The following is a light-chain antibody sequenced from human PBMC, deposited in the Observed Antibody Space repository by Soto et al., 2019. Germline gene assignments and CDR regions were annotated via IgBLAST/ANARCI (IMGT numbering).Light chain of an antibody. V-gene: IGKV3-15*01. J-gene: IGKJ1*01. CDR2: GAS. CDR1: QSVSSN. Sequence: EIVMSQSPATLSVSQGARATLSCRASQSVSSNLAWYQQKPGQAPRLLIYGASTRATGIPARFSGSGSGTEFTLTISSLQSEDFAVYYCQQYNNWPQTFGQGTKVDI. CDR3: QQYNNWPQT.